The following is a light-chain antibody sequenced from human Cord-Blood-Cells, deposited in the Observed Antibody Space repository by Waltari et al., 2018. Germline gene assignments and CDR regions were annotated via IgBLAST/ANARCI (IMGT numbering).Light chain of an antibody. CDR1: QSLVYIDGNTY. Sequence: DVVMTQSPLSLRVTLGQPASISCRSSQSLVYIDGNTYLNWFQQRPGQSPRRLIYKVSTRDSGVPDRFSGSGSGTDFTLTISRVEAEDVGVYYCMQGTHWPPMYTFGQGTKLEIK. CDR3: MQGTHWPPMYT. V-gene: IGKV2-30*01. CDR2: KVS. J-gene: IGKJ2*01.